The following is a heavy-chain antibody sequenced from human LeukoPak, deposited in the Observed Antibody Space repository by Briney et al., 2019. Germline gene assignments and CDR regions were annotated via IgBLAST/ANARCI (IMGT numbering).Heavy chain of an antibody. V-gene: IGHV4-4*07. CDR2: IYTSGST. Sequence: SETLSLTCTVSGGSISSYYWSWIRQPAGKGLEWIGRIYTSGSTNYNPSLKSRVTMSVDTSKNQFSLKLSSVTAADTAVYYCARDSGHYDILTGYYYYYGMVVWGQGTTVTVSS. J-gene: IGHJ6*02. CDR3: ARDSGHYDILTGYYYYYGMVV. D-gene: IGHD3-9*01. CDR1: GGSISSYY.